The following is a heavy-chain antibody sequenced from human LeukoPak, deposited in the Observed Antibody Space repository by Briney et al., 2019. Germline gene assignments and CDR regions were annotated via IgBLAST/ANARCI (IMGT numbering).Heavy chain of an antibody. D-gene: IGHD3-16*01. CDR3: ARDWGMRVIDY. V-gene: IGHV3-53*01. Sequence: GGSLRLSCAASGFTVSSNYMSWVRQAPGKGLEWVSVIYSGGSTYYADSVKGRFTISKHNSKNTLYLQMNSLRAEDTAVYYCARDWGMRVIDYWGQGTLVTVSS. J-gene: IGHJ4*02. CDR2: IYSGGST. CDR1: GFTVSSNY.